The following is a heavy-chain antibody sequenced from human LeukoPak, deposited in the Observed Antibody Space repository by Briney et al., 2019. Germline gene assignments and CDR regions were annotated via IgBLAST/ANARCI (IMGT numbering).Heavy chain of an antibody. J-gene: IGHJ3*02. V-gene: IGHV4-39*07. Sequence: SETLSLTCTVSGGSISSSSYYWGWIRQPPGKGLEWIGSIYYSGSAYYNPSLKSRVTISVDTSKNQFSLKLSSVTAADTAVYYCARGDYDFWSGGGAFDIWGQGTMVTVSS. CDR3: ARGDYDFWSGGGAFDI. CDR1: GGSISSSSYY. D-gene: IGHD3-3*01. CDR2: IYYSGSA.